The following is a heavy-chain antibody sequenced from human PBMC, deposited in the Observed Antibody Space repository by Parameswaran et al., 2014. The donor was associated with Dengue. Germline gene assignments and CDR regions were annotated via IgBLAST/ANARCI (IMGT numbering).Heavy chain of an antibody. CDR3: ARLLTTSLDY. Sequence: WVRQAPGQRLEWMGWIATNTGNPTYAQDFTGRFVFSLDTSVSTAYLQIYRLKAEDTAIYYCARLLTTSLDYWGQGTLVTVSS. D-gene: IGHD1-14*01. V-gene: IGHV7-4-1*01. J-gene: IGHJ4*02. CDR2: IATNTGNP.